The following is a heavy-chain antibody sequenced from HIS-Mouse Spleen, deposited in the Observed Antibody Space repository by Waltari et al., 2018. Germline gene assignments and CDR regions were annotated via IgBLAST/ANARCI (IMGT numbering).Heavy chain of an antibody. CDR1: GGSISSSSYY. CDR3: ARAPYSSSWYQAFDI. D-gene: IGHD6-13*01. J-gene: IGHJ3*02. V-gene: IGHV4-39*07. CDR2: SYYSGST. Sequence: QLQLQESGPGLVKPSETLSLTCTVSGGSISSSSYYWGWIRQPPGKGLEWFGSSYYSGSTYYNPSLKSRVTISVDTSKNQFSLKLSSVTAADTAVYYCARAPYSSSWYQAFDIWGQGTMVTVSS.